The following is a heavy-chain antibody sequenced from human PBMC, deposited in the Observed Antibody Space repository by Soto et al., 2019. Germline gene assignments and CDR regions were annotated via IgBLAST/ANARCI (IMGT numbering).Heavy chain of an antibody. CDR3: ARMGGSFLDS. V-gene: IGHV1-69*06. CDR1: GGTFSSYA. J-gene: IGHJ5*01. Sequence: TSVKVSCKASGGTFSSYASTWVRQAPGQGLDWMGEIIPIFGATNFAQKFQGRVTITADKSTTTAYMELSSLTSEDTAVYYCARMGGSFLDSWGQGTLVTVSS. D-gene: IGHD1-26*01. CDR2: IIPIFGAT.